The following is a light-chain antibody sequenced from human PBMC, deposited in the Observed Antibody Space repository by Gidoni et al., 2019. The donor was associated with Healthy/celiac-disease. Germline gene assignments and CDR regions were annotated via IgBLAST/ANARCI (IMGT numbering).Light chain of an antibody. Sequence: DIQMTQSPYTLSASVGDRVTITCRASQSISSWLAWYQQKPGKAPKLLIYKSSSLESGVPSRFSGSGSGTEFTLTISSLQPDDFATYYCQQYNSYSPMYTFGQGTKLEIK. CDR2: KSS. J-gene: IGKJ2*01. CDR1: QSISSW. V-gene: IGKV1-5*03. CDR3: QQYNSYSPMYT.